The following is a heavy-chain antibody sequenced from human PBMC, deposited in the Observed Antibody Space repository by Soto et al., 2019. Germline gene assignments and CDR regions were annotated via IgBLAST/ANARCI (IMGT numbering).Heavy chain of an antibody. D-gene: IGHD6-19*01. CDR1: NGSTSSRSFY. CDR2: IFYSEST. V-gene: IGHV4-39*01. J-gene: IGHJ4*02. Sequence: SETLSLTCTVSNGSTSSRSFYWGWIRQPPGKGLEWIGHIFYSESTFYNPSLSSRVTISVHTSENQFFLNLRSVTAADTAMYYESSDSYFDYWGQGALVTVSS. CDR3: SSDSYFDY.